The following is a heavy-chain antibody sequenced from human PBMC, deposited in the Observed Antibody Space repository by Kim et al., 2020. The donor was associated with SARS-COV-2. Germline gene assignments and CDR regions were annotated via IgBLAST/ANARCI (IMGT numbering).Heavy chain of an antibody. CDR3: LGGFYFDY. V-gene: IGHV1-3*01. D-gene: IGHD3-16*01. CDR1: GHFFTRDS. CDR2: IDCGNGNT. J-gene: IGHJ4*02. Sequence: ASVKVSCKTSGHFFTRDSIHWVRQAPGQGLEWMGGIDCGNGNTIYSQKFQGRVTFTTDTSASTAYMELSFLRSEDSAVYDCLGGFYFDYWGQGPLGTVSS.